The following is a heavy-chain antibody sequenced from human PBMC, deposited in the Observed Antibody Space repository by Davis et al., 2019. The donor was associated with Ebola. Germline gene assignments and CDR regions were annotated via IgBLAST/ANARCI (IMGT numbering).Heavy chain of an antibody. Sequence: MPSETLSLTCTVSGGSISSSSYYWGWIRQPPGKGLEWIGSIYYSGSTYYNPSLKSRVTISVDTSKNQFSLKLRSVTAADTAVYYCARHQGRLAVHHVGYYGMDVWGKGTTVTVSS. CDR2: IYYSGST. CDR3: ARHQGRLAVHHVGYYGMDV. CDR1: GGSISSSSYY. V-gene: IGHV4-39*01. D-gene: IGHD5-12*01. J-gene: IGHJ6*04.